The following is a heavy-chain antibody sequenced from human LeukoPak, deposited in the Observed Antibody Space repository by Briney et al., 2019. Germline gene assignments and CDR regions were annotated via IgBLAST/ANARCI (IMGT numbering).Heavy chain of an antibody. CDR2: IWYDGSNK. D-gene: IGHD5-24*01. CDR3: VKDIDGYYYYYYMDV. V-gene: IGHV3-33*06. J-gene: IGHJ6*03. Sequence: GGSLRLSCAASGFTFSSYGMHWVRQAPGKGLEWVAVIWYDGSNKYYADSVKGRFTISRDNSKNTLYLQMNSLRAEDTAVYYCVKDIDGYYYYYYMDVWGKGTTVTVSS. CDR1: GFTFSSYG.